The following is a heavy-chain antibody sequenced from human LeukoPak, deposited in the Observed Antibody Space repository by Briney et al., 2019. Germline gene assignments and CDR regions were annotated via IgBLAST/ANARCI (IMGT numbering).Heavy chain of an antibody. J-gene: IGHJ4*02. CDR2: ISGSGGST. CDR1: GFTFSSYS. D-gene: IGHD4-11*01. V-gene: IGHV3-23*01. CDR3: AKAGPMTTKFNFDY. Sequence: GGSLRLSCAASGFTFSSYSMNWVRQAPGKGLEWVSAISGSGGSTYYADSVKGRFTISRDNSKNTLYLQMNSLRAEDTTVYYCAKAGPMTTKFNFDYWGQGTLVTVSS.